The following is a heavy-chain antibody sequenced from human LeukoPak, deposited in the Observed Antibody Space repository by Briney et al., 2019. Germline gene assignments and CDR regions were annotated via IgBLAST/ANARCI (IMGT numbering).Heavy chain of an antibody. D-gene: IGHD6-19*01. Sequence: SETLSLTCTVSGGSISSGSYYWSWIRQPAGKGLEWIGRIYTSGSTNYNPSLKSRVTISVDTSKNQFSLKLSSVTAADTAVYYCASDDSSGWYYFDYWGQGTLVTVSS. V-gene: IGHV4-61*02. CDR2: IYTSGST. J-gene: IGHJ4*02. CDR3: ASDDSSGWYYFDY. CDR1: GGSISSGSYY.